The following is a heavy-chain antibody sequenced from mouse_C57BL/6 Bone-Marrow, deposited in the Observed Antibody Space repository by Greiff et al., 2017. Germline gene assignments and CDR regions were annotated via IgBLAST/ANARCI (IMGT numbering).Heavy chain of an antibody. V-gene: IGHV1-81*01. J-gene: IGHJ3*01. CDR1: GYNFTSYG. CDR2: IYPRSGNT. CDR3: ARATIMVTTGRFAY. D-gene: IGHD2-2*01. Sequence: VQLQQSGAELARPGASVKLSCKASGYNFTSYGISWVKQRTGQGLEWIGEIYPRSGNTYYNEKFKGKATLTADKSSSTAYMELRSLTSEDSAVYFCARATIMVTTGRFAYWGQGTLVTVSA.